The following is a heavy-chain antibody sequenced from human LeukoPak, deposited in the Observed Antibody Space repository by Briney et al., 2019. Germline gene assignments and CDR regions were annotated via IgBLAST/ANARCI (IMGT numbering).Heavy chain of an antibody. Sequence: GGSLRLSCAASGFTFSIYSMNWVRQAPGKGLEWVSSISSSSTYIYYADSVKGRFTISRDNAKNSLYLQMNSLRAEDTAVYYCARGGLPAAITDYWGQGTLVTVSS. J-gene: IGHJ4*02. V-gene: IGHV3-21*01. CDR1: GFTFSIYS. D-gene: IGHD2-2*02. CDR2: ISSSSTYI. CDR3: ARGGLPAAITDY.